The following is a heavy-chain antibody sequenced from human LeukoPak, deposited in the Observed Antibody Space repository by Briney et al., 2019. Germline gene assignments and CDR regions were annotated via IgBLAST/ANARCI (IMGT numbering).Heavy chain of an antibody. CDR1: GYSFTGFY. V-gene: IGHV1-2*02. J-gene: IGHJ4*02. CDR3: ARGEGELRDFDY. CDR2: INPNSGGT. Sequence: ASVKLSCTASGYSFTGFYMHWVRQAPGQGLEWVGWINPNSGGTKFAQPSQVRVTMTRDTSSSTAFMELSRLRSADTAVYYCARGEGELRDFDYWGQGTLVTVSS. D-gene: IGHD3-16*01.